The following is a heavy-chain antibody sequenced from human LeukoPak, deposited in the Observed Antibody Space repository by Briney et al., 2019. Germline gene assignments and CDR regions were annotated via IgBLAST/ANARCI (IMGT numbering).Heavy chain of an antibody. CDR2: INPNSGGT. D-gene: IGHD3-10*01. J-gene: IGHJ4*02. V-gene: IGHV1-2*02. Sequence: ASVKVSCKASGYTFTGYYMHWVRHAPRQGLDWMGWINPNSGGTNYAQKFQGRVTMTGDTSISTAYMELSRLRSDDTAVYYCARIVSGSGTPQPDDYWGQGTLVTVSS. CDR3: ARIVSGSGTPQPDDY. CDR1: GYTFTGYY.